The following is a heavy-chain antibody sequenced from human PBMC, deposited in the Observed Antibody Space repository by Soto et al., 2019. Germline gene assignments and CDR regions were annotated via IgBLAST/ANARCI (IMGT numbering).Heavy chain of an antibody. CDR3: AREPWGDSGSAKHFDY. Sequence: QVPLVESGGGVVQPGGSLRLSCAASGFNFLGFTMHWVRQATDKVLEWLSVISYAGDYKNYADSVRGRISISRDNSKNTLFLQMNSLRPDDTAVYFCAREPWGDSGSAKHFDYWGQGSLVIVSS. D-gene: IGHD6-25*01. CDR2: ISYAGDYK. CDR1: GFNFLGFT. J-gene: IGHJ4*02. V-gene: IGHV3-30-3*01.